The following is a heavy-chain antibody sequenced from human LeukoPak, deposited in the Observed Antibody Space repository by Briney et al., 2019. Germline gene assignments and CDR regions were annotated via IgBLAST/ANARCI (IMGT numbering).Heavy chain of an antibody. CDR2: IYYSGST. J-gene: IGHJ4*02. CDR1: GGSISSGGYY. CDR3: ARVADTAMAPFDY. V-gene: IGHV4-31*03. D-gene: IGHD5-18*01. Sequence: SETLSLTCTVSGGSISSGGYYWSWIRQHPGKGLEWIGYIYYSGSTYYNPSLKSRATISVDTSKNQFSLKLSSVTAADTAVYYCARVADTAMAPFDYWGQGTLVTVSS.